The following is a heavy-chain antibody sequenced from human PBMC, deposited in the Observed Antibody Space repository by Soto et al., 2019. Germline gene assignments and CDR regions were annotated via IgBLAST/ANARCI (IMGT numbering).Heavy chain of an antibody. CDR3: ARAPESSIWFGELFGMDV. CDR1: GYTFTSYD. D-gene: IGHD3-10*01. J-gene: IGHJ6*02. Sequence: ASVKVSCKASGYTFTSYDINWVRQATGQGLEWMGWMNPNSGNTGYAQKFQGRVTMTRNTSISTAYMELSSLRSEDTAVYYCARAPESSIWFGELFGMDVWGQGTTVTVSS. CDR2: MNPNSGNT. V-gene: IGHV1-8*01.